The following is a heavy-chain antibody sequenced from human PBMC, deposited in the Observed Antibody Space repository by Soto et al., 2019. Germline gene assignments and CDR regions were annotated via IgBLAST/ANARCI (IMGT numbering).Heavy chain of an antibody. Sequence: QVQLVESGGGVVQPGRSLRLSCAAAGFTFSSYAMHWVRQAPGKGLEWVAVISYDGSNKYYADSVKGRLTISRDNSQNTLSLQMNSLRAEDTAVYYCARPLWRDDYNWGYFDLWGRGTLVTVSS. J-gene: IGHJ2*01. CDR3: ARPLWRDDYNWGYFDL. D-gene: IGHD4-4*01. CDR1: GFTFSSYA. V-gene: IGHV3-30-3*01. CDR2: ISYDGSNK.